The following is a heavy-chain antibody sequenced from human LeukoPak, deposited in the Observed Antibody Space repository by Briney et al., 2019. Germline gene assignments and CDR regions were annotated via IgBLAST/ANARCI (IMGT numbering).Heavy chain of an antibody. D-gene: IGHD4-23*01. Sequence: SETLSLTCTVSGGSISSYYWSWIRQPPGKGLEWIGYIYYSGSGSTNYNPSLKSRVTISVDTSKNQFSLKLSSVTAADTAVYYCARRGGHGGSFDYWGQGTLVTVPS. CDR1: GGSISSYY. J-gene: IGHJ4*02. V-gene: IGHV4-59*08. CDR3: ARRGGHGGSFDY. CDR2: IYYSGSGST.